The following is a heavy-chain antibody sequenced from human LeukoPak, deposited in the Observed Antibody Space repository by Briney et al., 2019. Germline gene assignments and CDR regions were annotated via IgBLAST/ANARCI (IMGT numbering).Heavy chain of an antibody. D-gene: IGHD5-24*01. V-gene: IGHV3-64D*06. CDR1: GFIFTDYT. J-gene: IGHJ4*02. CDR3: VKDTRDTRDDY. Sequence: GGSLRLSCSASGFIFTDYTIHWVRQAPGKGLEYVSAITNYGDGTYYADSVKGRFTISRDNSKNTVWLQMSSLRPEDTAVYYSVKDTRDTRDDYWGQGTLVTVSS. CDR2: ITNYGDGT.